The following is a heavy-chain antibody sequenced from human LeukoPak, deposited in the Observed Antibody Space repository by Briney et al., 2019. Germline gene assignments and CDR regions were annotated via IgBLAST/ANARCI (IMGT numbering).Heavy chain of an antibody. V-gene: IGHV3-30*18. CDR2: ISYDGSNK. CDR1: GISFRSYG. CDR3: AKESSSGYYPDY. D-gene: IGHD3-22*01. J-gene: IGHJ4*02. Sequence: PGGSLRLSCAASGISFRSYGMHWVRQAPGKGLEWVAVISYDGSNKYYADSVKGRFTISRDNSKNTLYLQMNSLRAEDTAVYYCAKESSSGYYPDYWGQGTLVTVSS.